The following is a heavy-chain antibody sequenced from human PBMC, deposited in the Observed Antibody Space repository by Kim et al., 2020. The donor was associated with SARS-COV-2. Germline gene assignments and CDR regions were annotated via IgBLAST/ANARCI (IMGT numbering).Heavy chain of an antibody. Sequence: SETLSLTCTVSGGSISSGDYYWSWIRQHPGKGLEWIGYIYYSGSTSYNPSLKSRVTISVDTSKNQFSLKLNSVTAADTAVYYCARGAGKDYDYVWGSYRPLFDYWGQGTLVTVSS. J-gene: IGHJ4*02. CDR3: ARGAGKDYDYVWGSYRPLFDY. CDR2: IYYSGST. V-gene: IGHV4-31*03. CDR1: GGSISSGDYY. D-gene: IGHD3-16*02.